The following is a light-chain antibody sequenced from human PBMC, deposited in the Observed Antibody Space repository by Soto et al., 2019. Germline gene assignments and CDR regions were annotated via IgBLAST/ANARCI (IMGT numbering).Light chain of an antibody. CDR1: QGVSRY. Sequence: EIVLTQSPATLSLFPGERATLSCRASQGVSRYLAWYQQRPGQTPRLLIYDAFNRATGIPARFSGSGSGTDFTLSISGLQAEDVADYFCLQHYSFPRTFGQGTKVEI. CDR2: DAF. V-gene: IGKV3-11*01. J-gene: IGKJ1*01. CDR3: LQHYSFPRT.